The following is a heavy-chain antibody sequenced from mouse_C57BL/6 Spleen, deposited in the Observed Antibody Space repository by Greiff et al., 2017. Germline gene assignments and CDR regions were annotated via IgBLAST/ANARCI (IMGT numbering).Heavy chain of an antibody. CDR1: GYAFTNYL. Sequence: VKLQESGAELVRPGTSVKVSCKASGYAFTNYLIEWVKQRPGQGLEWIGVINPGSGGTNYNEKFKGKATLTADKSSSTAYMQLSSLTSEDSAVYFCARDYPGDYFDYWGQGTTLTVSS. J-gene: IGHJ2*01. V-gene: IGHV1-54*01. D-gene: IGHD1-1*02. CDR3: ARDYPGDYFDY. CDR2: INPGSGGT.